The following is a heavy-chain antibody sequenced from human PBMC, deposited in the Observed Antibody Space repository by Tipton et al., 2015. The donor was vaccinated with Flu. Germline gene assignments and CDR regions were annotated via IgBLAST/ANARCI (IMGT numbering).Heavy chain of an antibody. CDR1: GGSIGSNY. Sequence: GLVKPSETLSLTCSVSGGSIGSNYWSWVRQPPGKGLEYIGYIHNSGTTNYNPSLKSRATMSVDTSKNQFSLMLRSVTAADTAVYYCARLSYYDVDLKNFYFDYWGQGALVTVSS. J-gene: IGHJ4*02. CDR2: IHNSGTT. V-gene: IGHV4-59*08. D-gene: IGHD3-10*02. CDR3: ARLSYYDVDLKNFYFDY.